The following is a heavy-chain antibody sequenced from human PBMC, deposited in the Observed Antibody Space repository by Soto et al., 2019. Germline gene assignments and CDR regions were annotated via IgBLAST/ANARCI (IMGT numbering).Heavy chain of an antibody. Sequence: GGSLRLSCAASGFTFSSYAISWVRQAPGKGLEWVSAISGSGGSTYYADSVKGRFTISRDNSKNTLYLQMNSLRAEDTAVYYCAKEGGYCSGGSCYYYYYYYGMDVWGQGTTVTVSS. V-gene: IGHV3-23*01. CDR1: GFTFSSYA. J-gene: IGHJ6*02. D-gene: IGHD2-15*01. CDR2: ISGSGGST. CDR3: AKEGGYCSGGSCYYYYYYYGMDV.